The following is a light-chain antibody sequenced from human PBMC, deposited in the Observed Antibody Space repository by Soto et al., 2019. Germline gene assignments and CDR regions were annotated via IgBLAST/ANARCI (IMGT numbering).Light chain of an antibody. CDR1: QSISNF. V-gene: IGKV1-39*01. Sequence: DIQLTQSPSSLSASVGDRVTITCRASQSISNFLNWYQQKPGQAPKLLISSASNVQSGVPSRFSGRGSGTEFTLTISVLQPEDSASYCCQQSYDFPRTFGQGTKVEI. CDR3: QQSYDFPRT. CDR2: SAS. J-gene: IGKJ1*01.